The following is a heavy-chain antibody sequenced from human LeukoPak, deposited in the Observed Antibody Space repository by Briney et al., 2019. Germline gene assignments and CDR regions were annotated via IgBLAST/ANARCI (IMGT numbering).Heavy chain of an antibody. D-gene: IGHD3-10*01. Sequence: PSETLSLTCTVSGGSISSSSYYWGWIRQPPGKGLEWIGSIYYSGSTNYNPSLKSRVTISVDTSKNQFSLKLSSVTAADTAVYYCVTYYGSGSGNGYWFDPWGQGTLVTVSS. J-gene: IGHJ5*02. CDR2: IYYSGST. V-gene: IGHV4-39*07. CDR3: VTYYGSGSGNGYWFDP. CDR1: GGSISSSSYY.